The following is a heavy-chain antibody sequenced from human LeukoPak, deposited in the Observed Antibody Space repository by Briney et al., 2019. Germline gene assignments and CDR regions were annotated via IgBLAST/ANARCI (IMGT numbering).Heavy chain of an antibody. J-gene: IGHJ4*02. CDR2: INPNSGGT. CDR3: ARAKIVGLGSSSSGHSDY. CDR1: GYTFTVYY. V-gene: IGHV1-2*02. Sequence: GASVKVSCKASGYTFTVYYMHWVRQAPGQGLEWMGWINPNSGGTNYAQKFQGRVTMTRDTSISTAYMELSRLRSDDTAVYYCARAKIVGLGSSSSGHSDYWGQGTLVTVSS. D-gene: IGHD6-6*01.